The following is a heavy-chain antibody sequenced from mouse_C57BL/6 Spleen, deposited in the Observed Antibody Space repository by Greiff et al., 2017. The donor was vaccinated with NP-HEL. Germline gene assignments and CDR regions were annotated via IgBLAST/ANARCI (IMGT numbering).Heavy chain of an antibody. J-gene: IGHJ3*01. Sequence: VQLQQSDAELVKPGASVKISCKVSGYTFTDHTIHWMKQRPEQGLEWIGYIYPRDGSTKYNEKFKGKATLTADKSSSTAYMQLNSLTSEDSAVYLCARYYYGSSSWFAYWGQGTLVTVAA. CDR1: GYTFTDHT. V-gene: IGHV1-78*01. CDR2: IYPRDGST. CDR3: ARYYYGSSSWFAY. D-gene: IGHD1-1*01.